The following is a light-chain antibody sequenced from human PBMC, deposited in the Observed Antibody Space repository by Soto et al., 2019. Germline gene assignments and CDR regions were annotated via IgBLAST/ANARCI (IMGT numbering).Light chain of an antibody. CDR3: QQYGASPWT. CDR1: QSFSSTY. V-gene: IGKV3-20*01. J-gene: IGKJ1*01. Sequence: VLTQSACALSLSPGERATLSCRASQSFSSTYLAWYQHKPGQAPSLLIFDASRRATGIPDRFSGSGSGTDFTLTISRLEPEDFAVYYCQQYGASPWTFGQGTKVDI. CDR2: DAS.